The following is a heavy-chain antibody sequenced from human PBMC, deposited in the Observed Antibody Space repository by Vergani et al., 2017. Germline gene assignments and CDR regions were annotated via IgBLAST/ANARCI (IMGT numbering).Heavy chain of an antibody. CDR3: ARVTSLRFFYYYYMDV. CDR1: GYTFTSYD. D-gene: IGHD3-3*01. CDR2: MNPNSANK. V-gene: IGHV1-8*01. Sequence: QVQLVQSGAEVKKPGASVKVSCKASGYTFTSYDINWVRQATGQGLEWMGWMNPNSANKGYAQKFQGRVTMTRNTSISTAYMELSSLRSEDTAVYYWARVTSLRFFYYYYMDVWGKGTTVTVSS. J-gene: IGHJ6*03.